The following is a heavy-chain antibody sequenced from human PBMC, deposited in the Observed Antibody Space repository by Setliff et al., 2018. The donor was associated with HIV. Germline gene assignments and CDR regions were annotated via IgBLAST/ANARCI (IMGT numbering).Heavy chain of an antibody. V-gene: IGHV1-18*01. Sequence: ASVKVSCKASGYTFTSYGISWVRQAPGQGLEWMGWISAYNGNTNYAQKLQGRVTMTTDTSTSTAYMELRSLRSDDTAVYYCARHYQHSWVGVDYYFMDVWGKGTTVTVSS. CDR2: ISAYNGNT. CDR1: GYTFTSYG. D-gene: IGHD1-26*01. CDR3: ARHYQHSWVGVDYYFMDV. J-gene: IGHJ6*03.